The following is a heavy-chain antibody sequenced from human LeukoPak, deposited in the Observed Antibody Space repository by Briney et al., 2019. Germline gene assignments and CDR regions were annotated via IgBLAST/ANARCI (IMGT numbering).Heavy chain of an antibody. CDR3: AGRAAAGKAGFFQH. D-gene: IGHD6-13*01. CDR2: INAGNGKT. CDR1: GYTFTRYT. J-gene: IGHJ1*01. V-gene: IGHV1-3*03. Sequence: ASVKVSCKASGYTFTRYTMHWVRQAPGQRLEWMGWINAGNGKTKYSQEFQDRVTITRDTSASTVYMELSSLRSEDMAVYYCAGRAAAGKAGFFQHWGRGTLVTVSS.